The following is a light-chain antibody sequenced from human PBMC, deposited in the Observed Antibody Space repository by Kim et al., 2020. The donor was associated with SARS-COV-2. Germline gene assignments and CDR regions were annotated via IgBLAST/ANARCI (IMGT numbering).Light chain of an antibody. CDR1: KLGDKY. CDR3: QAWDSSTWV. V-gene: IGLV3-1*01. J-gene: IGLJ3*02. CDR2: QDS. Sequence: SYELTQPPSVSVSPGQTASITCSGDKLGDKYACWYQQKPGQSPVLVIYQDSKRPSGIPERFSGSNSGNTATLTISGTQAMDEADYYCQAWDSSTWVFRGGTQLTVL.